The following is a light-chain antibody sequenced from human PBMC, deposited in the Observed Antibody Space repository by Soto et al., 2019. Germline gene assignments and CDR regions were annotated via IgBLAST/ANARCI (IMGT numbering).Light chain of an antibody. CDR2: GES. J-gene: IGKJ1*01. Sequence: EIVLTQSPATLSLSPGERATLSCRASQSVSSYLAWYQQKPGQAPRLLIYGESKRATGIPARFSGSGSGTEFTLTISSLQSEDFAEYHCQQYNNWPQTFGQGTKVDIK. V-gene: IGKV3D-15*01. CDR1: QSVSSY. CDR3: QQYNNWPQT.